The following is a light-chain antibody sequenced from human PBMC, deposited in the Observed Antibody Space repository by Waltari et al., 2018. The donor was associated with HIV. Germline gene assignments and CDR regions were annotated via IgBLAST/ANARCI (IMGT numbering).Light chain of an antibody. V-gene: IGLV2-14*03. CDR3: STHTGNDTLA. Sequence: QSALTQPASVSGSPGQSVTISCTGTASDFGPYNFVSWYQQHPANVPKFIIYIVTSRPSGVPPRFSASKSGNTASLTISGLRAEDEALYDCSTHTGNDTLAFGGGTKLTVL. J-gene: IGLJ2*01. CDR2: IVT. CDR1: ASDFGPYNF.